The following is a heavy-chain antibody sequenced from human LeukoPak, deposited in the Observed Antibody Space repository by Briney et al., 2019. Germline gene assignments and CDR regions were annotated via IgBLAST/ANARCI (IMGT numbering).Heavy chain of an antibody. CDR1: GRSPSNNS. Sequence: SETLSLTCTVSGRSPSNNSCGCVRQPPGKGLEWIGYIYYSGSTSYNPSLNSRLTISVDTSKNQFSLRLNSVTAADTAIYYSARWGWSFDYWGQGTLATVSS. D-gene: IGHD6-19*01. CDR2: IYYSGST. CDR3: ARWGWSFDY. J-gene: IGHJ4*02. V-gene: IGHV4-59*01.